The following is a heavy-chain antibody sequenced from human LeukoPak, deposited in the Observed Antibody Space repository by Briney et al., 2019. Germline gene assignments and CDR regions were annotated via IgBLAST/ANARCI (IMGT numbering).Heavy chain of an antibody. Sequence: GGSLRLSCTVSGFIFSDSAIHCVRQAAGKGLEWVGRIRSKANSDETAYAASVKGRFTISRDDSKDTAYLQMHSLKPEDTAVYHCTSPEHDFDFWSGYYSVWGRGAQVTVSS. CDR3: TSPEHDFDFWSGYYSV. V-gene: IGHV3-73*01. D-gene: IGHD3-3*01. CDR2: IRSKANSDET. J-gene: IGHJ4*01. CDR1: GFIFSDSA.